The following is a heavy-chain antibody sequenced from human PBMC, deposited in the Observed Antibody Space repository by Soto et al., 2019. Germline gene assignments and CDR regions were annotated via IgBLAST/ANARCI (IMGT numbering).Heavy chain of an antibody. CDR1: GGSISSSSYY. J-gene: IGHJ5*02. CDR3: ARQVLWFGELAWFDP. D-gene: IGHD3-10*01. Sequence: SETLSLTCTVSGGSISSSSYYWGWIRQPPGKGLEWIGSIYYSGSTYYNPSLKSRVTISVDTSKNQFSLKLSSVTAADTAVYYCARQVLWFGELAWFDPWGQGTLVTVSS. CDR2: IYYSGST. V-gene: IGHV4-39*01.